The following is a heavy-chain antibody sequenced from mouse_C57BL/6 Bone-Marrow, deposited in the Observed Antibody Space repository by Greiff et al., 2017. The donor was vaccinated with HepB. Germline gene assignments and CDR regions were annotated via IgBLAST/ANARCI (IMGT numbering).Heavy chain of an antibody. CDR3: ARDEGGSSLDY. Sequence: EVQLVESEGGLVQPGSSMKLSCTASGFTFSDYYMAWVRQVPEKGLEWVANINYDGSSTYYLDSLKSRFIISRDNAKNILYLQMSSLKSEDTATYYCARDEGGSSLDYWGQGTTLTVSS. D-gene: IGHD1-1*01. J-gene: IGHJ2*01. CDR2: INYDGSST. CDR1: GFTFSDYY. V-gene: IGHV5-16*01.